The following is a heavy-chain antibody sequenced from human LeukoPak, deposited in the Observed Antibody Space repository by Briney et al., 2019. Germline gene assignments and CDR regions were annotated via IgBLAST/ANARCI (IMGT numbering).Heavy chain of an antibody. Sequence: PGGSLRLSCAASGFTFSSYEMNWVRHAPGKGLEWVSYISSSGSTIYYADSVKGRFTISRDNAKNSLYLQMNSLRAEDTAVYYCARGGRYILVVPYPIDYWGQGTLVTVSS. CDR3: ARGGRYILVVPYPIDY. V-gene: IGHV3-48*03. J-gene: IGHJ4*02. CDR2: ISSSGSTI. D-gene: IGHD2-2*01. CDR1: GFTFSSYE.